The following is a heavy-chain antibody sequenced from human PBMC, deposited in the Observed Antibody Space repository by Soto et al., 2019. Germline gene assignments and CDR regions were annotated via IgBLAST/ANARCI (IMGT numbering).Heavy chain of an antibody. J-gene: IGHJ4*02. CDR1: GFTFSSFA. CDR3: AGPGYSSQDY. V-gene: IGHV3-23*01. CDR2: ISGSGDGT. Sequence: PGGSLRLSCAASGFTFSSFALSWVRQAPGKGLEWVSAISGSGDGTDYADSVKGRFTISRDNSKNTLYLQMNNLRAEDTAVYYCAGPGYSSQDYWGQGALVTVSS. D-gene: IGHD5-18*01.